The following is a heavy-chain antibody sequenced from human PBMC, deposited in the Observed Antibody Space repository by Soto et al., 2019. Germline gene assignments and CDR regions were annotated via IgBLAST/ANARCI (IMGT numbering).Heavy chain of an antibody. CDR2: ISGSGGST. V-gene: IGHV3-23*01. CDR3: AKEPADTAMVTGYFDY. D-gene: IGHD5-18*01. CDR1: GFTFSSYA. Sequence: GGSLRLSCAASGFTFSSYAMSWVRQAPGKGLEWVSAISGSGGSTYYADSVKGRFTISRDNSKNTLYLQMNSLRAEDTAVYYCAKEPADTAMVTGYFDYWGQGTLVTVSS. J-gene: IGHJ4*02.